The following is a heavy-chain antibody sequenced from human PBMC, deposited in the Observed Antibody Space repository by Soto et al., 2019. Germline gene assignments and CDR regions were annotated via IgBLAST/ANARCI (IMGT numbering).Heavy chain of an antibody. CDR3: VHRADCRGNWDGGYFDS. V-gene: IGHV2-5*02. Sequence: QITLRESGPARVRPTQPLTLTCVFSGFSISTSGVGVGWIRQPPGKALECLALIYWDDDKRYNPSLKSRLAITKDTSKNQVALTITNVDPVDTATYFCVHRADCRGNWDGGYFDSWGQGTLVTVSS. D-gene: IGHD1-1*01. J-gene: IGHJ4*02. CDR2: IYWDDDK. CDR1: GFSISTSGVG.